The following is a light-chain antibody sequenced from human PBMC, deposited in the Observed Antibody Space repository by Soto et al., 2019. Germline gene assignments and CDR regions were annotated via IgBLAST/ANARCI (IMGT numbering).Light chain of an antibody. CDR2: AAS. V-gene: IGKV1-8*01. Sequence: AIRMTQSPSSFSASTGDRVTITCRASQGISSYLAWYQQKLGKAPKLLIYAASTLQSGVPSRFSGSGSGTDFTLTISRLESEDCATYYCQQYYSYAFTFGPGTKVDIK. CDR3: QQYYSYAFT. CDR1: QGISSY. J-gene: IGKJ3*01.